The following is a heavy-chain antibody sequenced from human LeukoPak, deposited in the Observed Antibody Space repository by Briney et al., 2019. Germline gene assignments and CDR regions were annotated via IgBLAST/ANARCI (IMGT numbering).Heavy chain of an antibody. V-gene: IGHV5-51*01. Sequence: GESLKISCKGSGYSFTSDWIGWVRKIPGKGLEWWGIIYPGDSDTRYSPSFQGQVTISADKSISTAYLQWSSLKASDTAMYYCARRSVAGHGDSWGQGTLVTVSS. CDR3: ARRSVAGHGDS. J-gene: IGHJ4*02. CDR1: GYSFTSDW. D-gene: IGHD6-19*01. CDR2: IYPGDSDT.